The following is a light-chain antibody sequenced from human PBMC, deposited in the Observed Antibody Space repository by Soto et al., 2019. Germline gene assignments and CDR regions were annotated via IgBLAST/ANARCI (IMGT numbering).Light chain of an antibody. V-gene: IGKV3-15*01. CDR1: QGISTN. CDR3: HQDNNWPPLT. Sequence: EIVITQSPGTLSVSPGERATLSCRASQGISTNLAWYQQNPGQAPRLLIYGASTRATGIPDRFGGSGSGTEFTLTISSLQSEDFAVYYCHQDNNWPPLTLGGGTKVEIK. CDR2: GAS. J-gene: IGKJ4*01.